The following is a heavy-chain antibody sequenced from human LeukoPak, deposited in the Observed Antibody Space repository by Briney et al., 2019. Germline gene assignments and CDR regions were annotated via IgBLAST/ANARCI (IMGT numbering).Heavy chain of an antibody. J-gene: IGHJ4*02. CDR3: AKLYSSGRYYFDY. CDR2: ISGNGADT. D-gene: IGHD6-19*01. Sequence: PGGSLRLSCAASGFTFTYYAMSWVRQAAGKGLEWVSTISGNGADTYYTDSVQGRFTISRDNPKNTLYLQMNSLRVEDTAVYYCAKLYSSGRYYFDYWGQGTLVTVS. CDR1: GFTFTYYA. V-gene: IGHV3-23*01.